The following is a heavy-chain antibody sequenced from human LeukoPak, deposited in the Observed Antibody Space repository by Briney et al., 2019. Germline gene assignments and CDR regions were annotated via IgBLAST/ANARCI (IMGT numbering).Heavy chain of an antibody. Sequence: GESLKISCKGSGYSFTSHWIAWVRQMPGKGLEWMGIIYPGDSDTRYSPSFQGQVTISADKSISTAYLQWSSLKASDTAMYYCARHDNRYYYDSSGYYEGFDPWGQGTLVTVSS. CDR1: GYSFTSHW. D-gene: IGHD3-22*01. J-gene: IGHJ5*02. CDR3: ARHDNRYYYDSSGYYEGFDP. V-gene: IGHV5-51*01. CDR2: IYPGDSDT.